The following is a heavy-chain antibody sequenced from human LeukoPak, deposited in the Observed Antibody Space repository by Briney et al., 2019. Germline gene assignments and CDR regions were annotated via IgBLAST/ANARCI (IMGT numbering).Heavy chain of an antibody. CDR1: GGSVSSGDYY. J-gene: IGHJ4*02. CDR3: ASSSWPPRDY. D-gene: IGHD6-13*01. V-gene: IGHV4-30-4*08. CDR2: IYYTGST. Sequence: PSETLSLTCTVSGGSVSSGDYYWSWIRQPPGKGLEFIGYIYYTGSTYYNPSFQSRVSISVDTSKNQFSLKLSSVTAADTAVYYCASSSWPPRDYWGQGTLVTVSS.